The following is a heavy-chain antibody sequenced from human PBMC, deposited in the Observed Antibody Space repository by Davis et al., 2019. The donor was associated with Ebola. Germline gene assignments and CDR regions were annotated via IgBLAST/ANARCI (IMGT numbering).Heavy chain of an antibody. J-gene: IGHJ4*02. CDR3: ARDVPRDIVVVTAIDY. CDR2: IQEDGSEK. D-gene: IGHD2-21*02. Sequence: GESLKISCAASGFTFSSYWMSWVRQAPGKGLEWVANIQEDGSEKYYVDSVKGRFTISRDNAKNSLYLQMNSLRAEDTAVYYCARDVPRDIVVVTAIDYWGQGTLVTVSS. V-gene: IGHV3-7*01. CDR1: GFTFSSYW.